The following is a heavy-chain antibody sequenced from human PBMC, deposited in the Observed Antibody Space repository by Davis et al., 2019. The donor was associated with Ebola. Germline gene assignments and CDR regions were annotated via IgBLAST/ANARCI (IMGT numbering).Heavy chain of an antibody. D-gene: IGHD5-12*01. CDR3: ARHSGYYYFDS. Sequence: SETLSLTCTVSGSSIASPAHYWDWIRQPPGKGLEWIGNIYYTGSTDSSPSLESRVSISVDTTTNQFSMKLSSVTAADTAVYYCARHSGYYYFDSWGRGTLVTVSS. V-gene: IGHV4-39*01. J-gene: IGHJ4*02. CDR2: IYYTGST. CDR1: GSSIASPAHY.